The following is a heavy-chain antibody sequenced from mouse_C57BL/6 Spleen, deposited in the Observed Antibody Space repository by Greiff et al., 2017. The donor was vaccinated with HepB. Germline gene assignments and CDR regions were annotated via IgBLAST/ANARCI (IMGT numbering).Heavy chain of an antibody. D-gene: IGHD1-1*02. J-gene: IGHJ4*01. Sequence: EVQLVESGGGLVQPKGSLKLSCAASGFSFNTYAMNWVRQAPGKGLEWVARIRSKSNNYATYYADSVKDRFTISRDDSESMLYLQMNNLKTEDTAMYYCVRQWSPYAMDYWGQGTSVTVSS. V-gene: IGHV10-1*01. CDR3: VRQWSPYAMDY. CDR1: GFSFNTYA. CDR2: IRSKSNNYAT.